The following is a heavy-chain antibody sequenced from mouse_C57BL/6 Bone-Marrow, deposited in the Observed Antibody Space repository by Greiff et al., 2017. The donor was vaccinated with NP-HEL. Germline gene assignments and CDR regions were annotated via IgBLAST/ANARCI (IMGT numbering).Heavy chain of an antibody. D-gene: IGHD1-1*01. CDR3: AREGLYGSSWYFDV. CDR1: GFTFSDYG. CDR2: ISNLAYSI. V-gene: IGHV5-15*01. Sequence: EVKLVESGGGLVQPGGSLKLSCAASGFTFSDYGMAWVRQAPRKGPEWVAFISNLAYSIYYADTVTGRFTISRENAKNTLYLEMSSLRSEDTAMYYCAREGLYGSSWYFDVWGTGTTVTVSS. J-gene: IGHJ1*03.